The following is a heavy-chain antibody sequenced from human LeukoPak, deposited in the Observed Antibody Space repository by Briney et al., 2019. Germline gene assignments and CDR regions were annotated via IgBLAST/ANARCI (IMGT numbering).Heavy chain of an antibody. J-gene: IGHJ4*02. CDR3: ARDHLSSSSWSRGALYYFDY. CDR1: GFTFSSYG. Sequence: GGSLRLSCAASGFTFSSYGMHWVRQAPGKGLEWVAVISYDGSNKYYADSVKGRFTISRDNSKNTLYLQMNSLRAEDTAVYYCARDHLSSSSWSRGALYYFDYWGQGTLVTVSS. D-gene: IGHD6-13*01. V-gene: IGHV3-30*03. CDR2: ISYDGSNK.